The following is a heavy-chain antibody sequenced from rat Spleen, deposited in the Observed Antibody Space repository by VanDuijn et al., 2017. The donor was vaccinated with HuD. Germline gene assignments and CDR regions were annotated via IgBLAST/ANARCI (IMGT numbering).Heavy chain of an antibody. CDR3: AKYMGITTQGYFDY. D-gene: IGHD1-9*01. CDR2: ISTAGSNT. J-gene: IGHJ2*01. CDR1: GFTFNRYY. Sequence: EVHLVESGGGLVQPGGSLKLSCAASGFTFNRYYMVWVRQAPTKGLEWVAYISTAGSNTFYRDSVQGRFTISRDNDKSTLHLQMNSLRSEDTATYYCAKYMGITTQGYFDYWGQGVMVTVSS. V-gene: IGHV5-25*01.